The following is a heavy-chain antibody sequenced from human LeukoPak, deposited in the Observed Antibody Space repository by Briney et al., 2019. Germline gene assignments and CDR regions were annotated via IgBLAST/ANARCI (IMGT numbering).Heavy chain of an antibody. CDR1: GFTFSSYA. D-gene: IGHD7-27*01. Sequence: AGGSLRLSCAASGFTFSSYAMHWVRQAPGKGLEWVAVKSYDGSNKYYADSVKGRFTISRDNSKNTLYLQMNSLRAEDTAVYYCARSPGPFDYWGQGTLVTVSS. J-gene: IGHJ4*02. CDR2: KSYDGSNK. CDR3: ARSPGPFDY. V-gene: IGHV3-30-3*01.